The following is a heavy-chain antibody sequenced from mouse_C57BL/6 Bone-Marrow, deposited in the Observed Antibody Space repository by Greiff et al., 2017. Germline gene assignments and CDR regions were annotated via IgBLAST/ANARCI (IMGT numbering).Heavy chain of an antibody. D-gene: IGHD1-1*01. CDR2: INPYNGGT. CDR3: ARYYYGTSWFAY. V-gene: IGHV1-19*01. J-gene: IGHJ3*01. CDR1: GYTFTDYY. Sequence: EVQLQQPGAELVKPGASVKLSCKASGYTFTDYYMNWVKQSHGKSLEWIGVINPYNGGTSYNQKFKGKATLTVDKSSSTAYMELNSLTSEDSAVYYCARYYYGTSWFAYWGQGTLVTVSA.